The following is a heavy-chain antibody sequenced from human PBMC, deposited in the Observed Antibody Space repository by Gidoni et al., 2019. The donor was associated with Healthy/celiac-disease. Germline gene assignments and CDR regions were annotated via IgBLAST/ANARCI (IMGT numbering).Heavy chain of an antibody. J-gene: IGHJ5*02. D-gene: IGHD6-19*01. CDR1: GGTFSSYT. CDR3: AREDSSGWFGFWFDP. V-gene: IGHV1-69*08. CDR2: IIPILGIA. Sequence: QVQLVQSGAEVKKPGSSVKVSCKASGGTFSSYTISWVRQAPGQGLEWMGRIIPILGIANYAQKFQGRVTITADKSTSTAYMELSSLRSEDTAVYYCAREDSSGWFGFWFDPWGQGTLVTVSS.